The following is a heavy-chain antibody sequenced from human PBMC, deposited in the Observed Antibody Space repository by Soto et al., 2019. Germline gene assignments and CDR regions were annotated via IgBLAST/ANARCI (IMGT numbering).Heavy chain of an antibody. V-gene: IGHV4-34*01. CDR3: ARLGIDYGDYFDY. D-gene: IGHD4-17*01. CDR1: GGSFSGYY. J-gene: IGHJ4*02. CDR2: INHSGST. Sequence: SETLSLTCAVYGGSFSGYYWSWIRQPPGKGLEWIGEINHSGSTNYNPSLKSRVSISVDTSKNQSSLKLSSGTAADAAVYYCARLGIDYGDYFDYWGQGTLVTVSS.